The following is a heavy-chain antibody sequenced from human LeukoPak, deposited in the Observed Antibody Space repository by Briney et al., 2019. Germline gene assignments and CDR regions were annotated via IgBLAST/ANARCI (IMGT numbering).Heavy chain of an antibody. J-gene: IGHJ4*02. V-gene: IGHV4-4*02. CDR3: ARGGVGYCSGGSCGKTTDY. D-gene: IGHD2-15*01. Sequence: PSGTLSLTCAVSGISINTDNWWSWIRQPPGKGLEWIGEIHQSGRTNYSPALKSRVTMSVDKSKNQFSLNLNSVTAAETAVYYCARGGVGYCSGGSCGKTTDYWGQGTLVTVSS. CDR1: GISINTDNW. CDR2: IHQSGRT.